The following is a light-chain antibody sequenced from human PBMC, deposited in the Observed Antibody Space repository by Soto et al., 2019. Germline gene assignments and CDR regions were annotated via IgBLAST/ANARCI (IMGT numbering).Light chain of an antibody. V-gene: IGKV1-5*01. Sequence: DIQMTQSPSTLSASVGDRVTITCRASQRISTWLAWYQQKPGKAPKIVIYDASSLESGVPSRFSGSGSGTEFTLTLSSLQPDDSASYYCQHYNGYSPAFGPGTKVEIK. CDR2: DAS. CDR1: QRISTW. J-gene: IGKJ1*01. CDR3: QHYNGYSPA.